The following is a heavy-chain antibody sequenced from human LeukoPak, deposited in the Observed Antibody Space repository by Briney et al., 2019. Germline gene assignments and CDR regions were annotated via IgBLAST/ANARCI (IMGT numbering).Heavy chain of an antibody. D-gene: IGHD3-22*01. CDR3: ARLKTPSYYYDSSGYYYFDY. CDR1: GGTFSSYA. J-gene: IGHJ4*02. V-gene: IGHV1-69*05. CDR2: IIPIFGTA. Sequence: SVKVSCKASGGTFSSYAISWVRQAPGQGLEWMGGIIPIFGTADYAQKFQGRVTITTDESTSTAYMELSSLRSEDTAVYYCARLKTPSYYYDSSGYYYFDYWGQGILVTVSS.